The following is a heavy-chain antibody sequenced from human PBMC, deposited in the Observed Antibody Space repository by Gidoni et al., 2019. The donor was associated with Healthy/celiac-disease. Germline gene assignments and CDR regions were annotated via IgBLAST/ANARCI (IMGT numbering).Heavy chain of an antibody. CDR1: GFTFSSYA. D-gene: IGHD3-22*01. V-gene: IGHV3-23*01. CDR2: ISGSGGST. CDR3: AKDPAYYYDSSGYLRGY. J-gene: IGHJ4*02. Sequence: EVQLLESGGGLVQPGGSLRLSCAASGFTFSSYAMSWVRQAPGKGLEWVSAISGSGGSTYYADSVKGRFTISRDNSKNTLYLQMNSLRAEDTAVYYCAKDPAYYYDSSGYLRGYWGQGTLVTVSS.